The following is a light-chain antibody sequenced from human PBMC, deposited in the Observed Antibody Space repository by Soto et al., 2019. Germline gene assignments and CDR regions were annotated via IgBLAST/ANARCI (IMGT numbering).Light chain of an antibody. CDR2: DAS. J-gene: IGKJ1*01. CDR3: QQCDDWPRT. Sequence: IKLSLSPGTLSMSPGERATLSCRASQTFSNSFLSWFQQIPGQAPRLLIYDASNRATGIPARFSGSGSGTDFTLTISSLESEDFAVYYCQQCDDWPRTFGQGTKVDIK. V-gene: IGKV3D-20*02. CDR1: QTFSNSF.